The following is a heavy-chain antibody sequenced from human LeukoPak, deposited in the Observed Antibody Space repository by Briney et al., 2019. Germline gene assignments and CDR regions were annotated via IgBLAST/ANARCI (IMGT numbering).Heavy chain of an antibody. V-gene: IGHV3-7*01. Sequence: GGSLRFSCAASGFTFSSYWMSWVRQAPGKGLEWVANIKQDGSEKYYVDSVKGRFTISRDNAENSLYLQMNSLRAEDTAVYYCVIAYSSSENWRFDYWGQGTLVIVSS. CDR3: VIAYSSSENWRFDY. CDR2: IKQDGSEK. J-gene: IGHJ4*02. D-gene: IGHD2-21*01. CDR1: GFTFSSYW.